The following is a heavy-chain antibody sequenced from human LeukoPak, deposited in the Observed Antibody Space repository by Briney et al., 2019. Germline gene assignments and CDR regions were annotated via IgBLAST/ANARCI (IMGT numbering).Heavy chain of an antibody. V-gene: IGHV4-34*01. Sequence: PSETLSLTCAVYGGSFSGYYWNWIRQPPGKGLEWIGEINHSGSTNYNPSLKSRVTISVDTSKNHFSLKLSSVTAADTAVYYCARGQDYYDSSGYYYRSDFDYWGQGTLVTDSS. J-gene: IGHJ4*02. CDR1: GGSFSGYY. D-gene: IGHD3-22*01. CDR3: ARGQDYYDSSGYYYRSDFDY. CDR2: INHSGST.